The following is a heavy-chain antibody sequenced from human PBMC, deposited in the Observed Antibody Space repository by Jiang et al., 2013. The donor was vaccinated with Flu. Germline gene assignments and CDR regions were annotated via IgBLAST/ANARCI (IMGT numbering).Heavy chain of an antibody. CDR3: ARQPPYYDFWSGYYTGTRYFDY. J-gene: IGHJ4*02. V-gene: IGHV4-34*01. CDR1: GGSFSGYY. D-gene: IGHD3-3*01. Sequence: ELLKPSETLSLTCAVYGGSFSGYYWSWIRQPPGKGLEWIGEINHSGSTNYNPSLKSRVTISVDTSKNQFSLKLSSVTAADTAVYYCARQPPYYDFWSGYYTGTRYFDYWGQGTLVTVSS. CDR2: INHSGST.